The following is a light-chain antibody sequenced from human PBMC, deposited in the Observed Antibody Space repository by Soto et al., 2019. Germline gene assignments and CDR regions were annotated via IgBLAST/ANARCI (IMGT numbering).Light chain of an antibody. Sequence: ETLMTQSPATLSVSPGERATLSCRASQSVNNNLAWYQQKLGQAPRVLIYGASTRATGIPARFTGSGSGTEFIHTITCLQSEDSGVYYCQEYNPWPWPFGQGTKVAFK. CDR1: QSVNNN. CDR3: QEYNPWPWP. J-gene: IGKJ1*01. CDR2: GAS. V-gene: IGKV3-15*01.